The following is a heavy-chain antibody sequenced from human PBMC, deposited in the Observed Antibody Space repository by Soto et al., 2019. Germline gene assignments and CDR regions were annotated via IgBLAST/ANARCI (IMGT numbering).Heavy chain of an antibody. CDR2: ISGGGGTT. J-gene: IGHJ6*02. CDR1: EFTFSSYA. CDR3: SKGKVAYDNSGLQYFYSFPMIA. Sequence: EVQLLESGGDLVQPGGSLRLYCAASEFTFSSYAMNWVRQAPGKGLEWVSVISGGGGTTYYADSVKGRFRISRDNSKNTLYLQMNSLRVEDTAVYYCSKGKVAYDNSGLQYFYSFPMIAWGQGTTVTVSS. V-gene: IGHV3-23*01. D-gene: IGHD3-22*01.